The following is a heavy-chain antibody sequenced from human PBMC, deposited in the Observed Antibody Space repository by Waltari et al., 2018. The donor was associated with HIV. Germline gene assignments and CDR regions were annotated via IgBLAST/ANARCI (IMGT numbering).Heavy chain of an antibody. D-gene: IGHD2-15*01. CDR2: ISAYNGNT. CDR1: GYNFTNYG. Sequence: QVQLVQSGAEVKKPGASVKVSCQASGYNFTNYGISWVRQAPGQGLECMGWISAYNGNTKYAQKFQDRVTMTTETSTSTAYMDLRRLRSDDTAVYYCARIVRNWFDSWGQGTLVTVSS. CDR3: ARIVRNWFDS. J-gene: IGHJ5*01. V-gene: IGHV1-18*01.